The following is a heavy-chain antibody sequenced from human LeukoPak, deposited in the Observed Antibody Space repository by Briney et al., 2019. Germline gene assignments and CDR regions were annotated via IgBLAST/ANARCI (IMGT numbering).Heavy chain of an antibody. J-gene: IGHJ4*02. D-gene: IGHD3-22*01. CDR1: GGSISSSSYY. V-gene: IGHV4-39*07. CDR3: ARDPYYYDSSGLL. Sequence: SETLSLTCTVSGGSISSSSYYWGWIRQPPGKGLEWIGRIYYSGSTYYNPSLKSRVTISVDTSKNQFSLKLSSVTAADTAVYYCARDPYYYDSSGLLWGQGTLVTVSS. CDR2: IYYSGST.